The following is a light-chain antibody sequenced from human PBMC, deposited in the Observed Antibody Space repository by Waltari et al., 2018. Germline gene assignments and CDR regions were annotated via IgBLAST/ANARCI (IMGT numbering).Light chain of an antibody. J-gene: IGKJ1*01. CDR1: QSVSRA. Sequence: EIVLTQSPGTLSLSPGARATLSCRASQSVSRALAWYQQHPGQAPRLLIYGASNRATGIPDRFSGSGSGTDFSLIISRLEPEDFAVYYCQHYVSLPVTFGQGTKVEIK. CDR3: QHYVSLPVT. V-gene: IGKV3-20*01. CDR2: GAS.